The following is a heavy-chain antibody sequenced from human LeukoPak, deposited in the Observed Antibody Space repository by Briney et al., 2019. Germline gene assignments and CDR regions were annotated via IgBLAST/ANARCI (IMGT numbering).Heavy chain of an antibody. D-gene: IGHD2-15*01. CDR2: INPNSGGT. V-gene: IGHV1-2*02. CDR1: GYTFTGYY. CDR3: ARDAEDIVVVVAASGWFDP. Sequence: GASVTVSCKASGYTFTGYYMHWVRQAPGQGLEWMGWINPNSGGTNYAQKFQGRVTMTRDTSISTAYMELSRLRSDDTAVYYCARDAEDIVVVVAASGWFDPWGQGTLVTVSS. J-gene: IGHJ5*02.